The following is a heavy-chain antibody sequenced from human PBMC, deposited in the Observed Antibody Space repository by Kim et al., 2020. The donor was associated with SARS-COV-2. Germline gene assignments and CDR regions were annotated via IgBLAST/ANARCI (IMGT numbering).Heavy chain of an antibody. D-gene: IGHD3-22*01. V-gene: IGHV4-34*01. Sequence: SETLSLTCAVYGGSFSGYYWSWIRQPPGKGLEWIGEINHSGSTNYNPSLKSRVTISVDTSKNQFSLQLSSVTAADTAVYYCARGPTRSYSDSCCCYSYWG. CDR1: GGSFSGYY. CDR3: ARGPTRSYSDSCCCYSY. J-gene: IGHJ4*01. CDR2: INHSGST.